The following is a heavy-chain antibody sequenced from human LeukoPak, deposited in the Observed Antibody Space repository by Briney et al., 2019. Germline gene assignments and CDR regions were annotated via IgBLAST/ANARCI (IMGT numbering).Heavy chain of an antibody. CDR1: GGSISSYY. J-gene: IGHJ4*02. CDR3: ARAGFLAHFDY. CDR2: IYYSGST. V-gene: IGHV4-59*01. Sequence: TASETLSLTCTVSGGSISSYYWSWIRQPPGKGLEWIGYIYYSGSTNYNPSLKSRVTISVDTSKNQFSLKLSSVTAADTAVYYCARAGFLAHFDYWGQGTLVTVSS. D-gene: IGHD3-3*01.